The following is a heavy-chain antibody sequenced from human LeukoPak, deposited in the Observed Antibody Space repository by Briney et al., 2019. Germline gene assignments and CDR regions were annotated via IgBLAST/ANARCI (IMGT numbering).Heavy chain of an antibody. D-gene: IGHD2-2*01. J-gene: IGHJ4*02. V-gene: IGHV1-69*13. CDR1: GGTFSSYA. CDR3: ARGRCVGSTSCYYFDY. Sequence: VASVTVSCKASGGTFSSYAISWVRQAPGQGLEWMGGIIPIFGTANYAQKFQGRVTITADESTSTAYMELSSLRSEDTAVYYCARGRCVGSTSCYYFDYWGQGTLVTVSS. CDR2: IIPIFGTA.